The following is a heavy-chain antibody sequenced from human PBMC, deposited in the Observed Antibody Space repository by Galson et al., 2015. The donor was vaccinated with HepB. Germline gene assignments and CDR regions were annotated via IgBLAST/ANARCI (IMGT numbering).Heavy chain of an antibody. J-gene: IGHJ4*02. CDR1: GFTFTSAW. D-gene: IGHD6-19*01. Sequence: SLRLSCAASGFTFTSAWMNWVRQAPGKGLEWVARIKTKSDGGTTDYAAPVKDRFTISRDDSKNILYLQVNNLRTEDSALYYCTTGFGRGWHDHRWGQGTLITVSS. CDR3: TTGFGRGWHDHR. CDR2: IKTKSDGGTT. V-gene: IGHV3-15*07.